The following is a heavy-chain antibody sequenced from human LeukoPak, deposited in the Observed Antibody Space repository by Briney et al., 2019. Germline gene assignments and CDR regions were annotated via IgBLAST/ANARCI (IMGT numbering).Heavy chain of an antibody. J-gene: IGHJ4*02. V-gene: IGHV4-34*01. Sequence: SETLSLTCAVYGGSFSGYYWSWIRQPPGKGLEWIGEINHSGSTNYNPSLKSRVTISVDTSKNQFSLKLSSVTAADTAVYYCARAGFEVRGVMRYYFDYWGQGTLVTVSS. D-gene: IGHD3-10*01. CDR1: GGSFSGYY. CDR3: ARAGFEVRGVMRYYFDY. CDR2: INHSGST.